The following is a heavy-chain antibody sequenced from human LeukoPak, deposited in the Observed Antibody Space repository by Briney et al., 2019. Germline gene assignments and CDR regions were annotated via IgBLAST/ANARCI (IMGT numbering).Heavy chain of an antibody. Sequence: PSQSLSLTCTVSGGSISGGGYYWTWIRQYPGEGLEWIGYIYYSGTTYYNPSLQSRVTISGDTSKNQFSLKLSSVTAADTAVYYCARTAGGSYGFDYWGQGTLVTVSS. CDR2: IYYSGTT. D-gene: IGHD3-16*01. CDR1: GGSISGGGYY. V-gene: IGHV4-31*03. J-gene: IGHJ4*02. CDR3: ARTAGGSYGFDY.